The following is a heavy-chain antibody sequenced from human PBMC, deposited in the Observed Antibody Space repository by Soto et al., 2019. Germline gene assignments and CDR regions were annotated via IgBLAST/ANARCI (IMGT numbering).Heavy chain of an antibody. J-gene: IGHJ6*02. Sequence: DAVGEINHSGSTNYNPSLKSRVTISVDTSKNQFSLKLSSVTAADTAVYYCATVLGDCSSTSCYFYYHYGMDVWGQGTTVTVSS. V-gene: IGHV4-34*01. CDR3: ATVLGDCSSTSCYFYYHYGMDV. CDR2: INHSGST. D-gene: IGHD2-2*01.